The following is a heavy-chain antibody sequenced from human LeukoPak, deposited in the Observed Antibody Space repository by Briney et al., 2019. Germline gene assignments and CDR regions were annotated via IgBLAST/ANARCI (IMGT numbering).Heavy chain of an antibody. V-gene: IGHV4-59*08. D-gene: IGHD2-15*01. CDR3: ARTYCSGGSCHFDY. Sequence: GSLRLSCAASGFTFSSYSMNWVRQAPGKGLEWVEYIFYSGTTDSNPSLKSRVTISVDTSKNQFSLKLSSVTAADTAVYYCARTYCSGGSCHFDYWGQGTLVTVSS. CDR2: IFYSGTT. CDR1: GFTFSSYS. J-gene: IGHJ4*02.